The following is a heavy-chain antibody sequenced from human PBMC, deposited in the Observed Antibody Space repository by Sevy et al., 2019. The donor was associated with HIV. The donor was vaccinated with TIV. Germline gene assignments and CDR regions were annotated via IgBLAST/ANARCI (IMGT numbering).Heavy chain of an antibody. CDR2: ISHDGIAE. CDR1: GFTFSDYA. CDR3: ARDLPHLLPWELSRGSDF. V-gene: IGHV3-30*04. D-gene: IGHD3-16*02. J-gene: IGHJ4*02. Sequence: GGSLRLSCAASGFTFSDYAVHWVRQAPGKGLEWVAFISHDGIAEHYADSVMGRFTISRDESKNTLYLQMSSLSAEDTDVYYCARDLPHLLPWELSRGSDFWGPGTMVTVSS.